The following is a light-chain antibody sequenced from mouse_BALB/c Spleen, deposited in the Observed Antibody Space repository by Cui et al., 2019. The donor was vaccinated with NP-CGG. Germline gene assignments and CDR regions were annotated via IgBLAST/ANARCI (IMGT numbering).Light chain of an antibody. CDR3: ALWYSNHWV. V-gene: IGLV1*01. J-gene: IGLJ1*01. CDR2: GTN. CDR1: TGAVTISNY. Sequence: QAVVTQESALTTSPGETVTLTCRSSTGAVTISNYANWVQENPDHLFTGLIGGTNNRAPGVPARFSGSLIGDKAALTITGAQTEDEAIYFCALWYSNHWVFGGGTKLTVL.